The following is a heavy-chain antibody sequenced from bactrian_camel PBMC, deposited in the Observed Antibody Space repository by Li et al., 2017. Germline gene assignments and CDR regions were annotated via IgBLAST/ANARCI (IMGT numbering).Heavy chain of an antibody. J-gene: IGHJ4*01. CDR3: AACYGAGKYTH. CDR1: NSRPFSGGYC. Sequence: HVQLVESGGGSVKSGGSLRLSCAASNSRPFSGGYCLAWFSQAAGKERERVAVIGSHDTPTYAESVKGRFTISRDNAKNTLYLQMNSLKTEDTAVYYCAACYGAGKYTHWGQGTQVTVS. CDR2: IGSHDTP. V-gene: IGHV3S55*01. D-gene: IGHD5*01.